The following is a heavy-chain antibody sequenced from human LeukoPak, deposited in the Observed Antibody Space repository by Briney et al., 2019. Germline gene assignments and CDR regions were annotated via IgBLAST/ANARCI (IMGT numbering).Heavy chain of an antibody. CDR3: ATEGSFDY. CDR2: ISHDGNNK. J-gene: IGHJ4*02. CDR1: GFPFSDYG. Sequence: PGRSLRLSCAASGFPFSDYGMYWVRQAPGKGLEWLAVISHDGNNKYYADSVKGRITISRDNSMNTLYLQMNSLRAEDAAVYYCATEGSFDYWGQGTLVTVSS. V-gene: IGHV3-30*03.